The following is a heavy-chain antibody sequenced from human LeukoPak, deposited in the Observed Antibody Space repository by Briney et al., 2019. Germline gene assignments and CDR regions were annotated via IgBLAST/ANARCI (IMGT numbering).Heavy chain of an antibody. Sequence: PGGSLRLSCAASGFTLSNYNMNWVRQAPGKGLEWASYISSSSTIYYADSVEGRFTISRDNAKNSLYLQMNSLRDEDTAVYYCARDLAVAGSFDYWGQGTLVTVSS. D-gene: IGHD6-19*01. CDR2: ISSSSTI. J-gene: IGHJ4*02. CDR1: GFTLSNYN. CDR3: ARDLAVAGSFDY. V-gene: IGHV3-48*02.